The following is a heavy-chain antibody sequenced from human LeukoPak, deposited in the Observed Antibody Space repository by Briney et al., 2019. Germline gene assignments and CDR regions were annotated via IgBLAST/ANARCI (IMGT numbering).Heavy chain of an antibody. D-gene: IGHD5-12*01. Sequence: SETLSLTCTVSGGSISSSSYYWGWIRQPPGKGLEWIGSIYYSGSTYYNPSLKSRVTISVDTSKNQFSLKLSSVTAADTAVYYCASRRTNTAYGHDYVSLYYFDYWGQGTLVTVSS. CDR2: IYYSGST. CDR1: GGSISSSSYY. CDR3: ASRRTNTAYGHDYVSLYYFDY. J-gene: IGHJ4*02. V-gene: IGHV4-39*07.